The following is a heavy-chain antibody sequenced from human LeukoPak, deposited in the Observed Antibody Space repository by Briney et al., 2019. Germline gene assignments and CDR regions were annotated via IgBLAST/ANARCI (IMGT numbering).Heavy chain of an antibody. CDR1: GFTVTVNY. D-gene: IGHD3-16*01. J-gene: IGHJ4*02. V-gene: IGHV3-66*01. CDR2: IYKSGTI. CDR3: AADFYTSYHLGY. Sequence: GGSLRLSCAVSGFTVTVNYMSWVRQAPGKGLEWVSIIYKSGTISYADSVKGRFIISRDSSTNTLSLQMTSLRAEDTAVYYCAADFYTSYHLGYWGQGTLVTVSS.